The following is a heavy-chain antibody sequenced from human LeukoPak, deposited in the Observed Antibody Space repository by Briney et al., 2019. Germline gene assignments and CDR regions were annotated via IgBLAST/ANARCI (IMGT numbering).Heavy chain of an antibody. CDR3: TRRVAVTGTPKAYFDY. Sequence: SETLSLTCSVSGGSISDFYWSWTRQPAGKGLEWIGRIYSSGNTNYNPSLKSRVTMSLDASKNQFSLKLSSVTAADTAVYFCTRRVAVTGTPKAYFDYWGQGILVTVSS. V-gene: IGHV4-4*07. CDR1: GGSISDFY. CDR2: IYSSGNT. D-gene: IGHD6-19*01. J-gene: IGHJ4*02.